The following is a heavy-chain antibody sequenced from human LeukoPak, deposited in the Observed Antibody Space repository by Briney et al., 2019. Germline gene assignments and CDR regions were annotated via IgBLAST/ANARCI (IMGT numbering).Heavy chain of an antibody. CDR2: IWYDGGNK. Sequence: PGGSLRLSCAASGFTFNRYGMHWVRQAPGKGLEGVALIWYDGGNKYYADSVQGRFTITRDNSQNTLYLQMNSLTAEDTAVYYCARVNTNYYVPVNYGMDVWGQGTTVTVSS. D-gene: IGHD3-16*01. V-gene: IGHV3-33*01. CDR3: ARVNTNYYVPVNYGMDV. CDR1: GFTFNRYG. J-gene: IGHJ6*02.